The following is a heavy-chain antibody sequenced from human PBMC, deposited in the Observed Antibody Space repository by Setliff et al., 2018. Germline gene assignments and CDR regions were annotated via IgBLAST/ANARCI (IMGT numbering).Heavy chain of an antibody. CDR1: VGTFSSYG. V-gene: IGHV1-69*05. J-gene: IGHJ6*03. D-gene: IGHD5-18*01. CDR2: TIPIFGTT. Sequence: SVKVSCKASVGTFSSYGISWVRQAPGQGLEWMGGTIPIFGTTNYAQKFQGRVTIITDESTSTAYMELSSLTSADTAVYYCAREGVDTRSSTDYRYYMDVWGKGTTVTVS. CDR3: AREGVDTRSSTDYRYYMDV.